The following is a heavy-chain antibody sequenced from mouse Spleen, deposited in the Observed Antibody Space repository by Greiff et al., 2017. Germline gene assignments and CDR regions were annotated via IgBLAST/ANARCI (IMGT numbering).Heavy chain of an antibody. Sequence: VQLQQSGPELVKPGASVKISCKASGYTFTDYYMNWVKQSHGKSLEWIGDINPNNGGTSYNQKFKGKATLTVDKSSSTAYMELRSLTSEDSAVYYCARSPNDAMDYWGQGTSVTVSS. CDR3: ARSPNDAMDY. J-gene: IGHJ4*01. CDR1: GYTFTDYY. CDR2: INPNNGGT. V-gene: IGHV1-26*01.